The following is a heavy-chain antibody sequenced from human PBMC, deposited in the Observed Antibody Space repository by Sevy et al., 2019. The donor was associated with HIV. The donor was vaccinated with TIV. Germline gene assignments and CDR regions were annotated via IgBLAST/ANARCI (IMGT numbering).Heavy chain of an antibody. CDR2: IRYDGSNK. V-gene: IGHV3-30*02. Sequence: GGSLRLSCAASRFTFSSYGMHWVRQAPGKGLEWVAFIRYDGSNKYYSDSVKGRFTISRDNCKNTLYLQMNSLRAEDTAVYYCAKDLAVAGPYYFDYWGQGTLVTVSS. CDR3: AKDLAVAGPYYFDY. D-gene: IGHD6-19*01. CDR1: RFTFSSYG. J-gene: IGHJ4*02.